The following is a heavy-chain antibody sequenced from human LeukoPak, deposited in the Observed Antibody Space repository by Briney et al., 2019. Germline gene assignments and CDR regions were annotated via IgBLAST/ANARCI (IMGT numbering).Heavy chain of an antibody. Sequence: PSETLSLTCSVSGGSISSYYWSWIRQPPGKGLEWIEYIYYSGSTNYNPSLKSRVTISVDTSKNQFSLKLSSVTAADTAVYYCARHGGYSYGSPFSYFDYWGQGTLVTVSS. V-gene: IGHV4-59*08. CDR2: IYYSGST. CDR3: ARHGGYSYGSPFSYFDY. CDR1: GGSISSYY. J-gene: IGHJ4*02. D-gene: IGHD5-18*01.